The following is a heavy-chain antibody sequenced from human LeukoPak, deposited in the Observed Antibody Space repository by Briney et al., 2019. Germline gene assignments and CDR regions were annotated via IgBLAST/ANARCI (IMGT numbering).Heavy chain of an antibody. CDR1: GVTFKDYT. D-gene: IGHD4-17*01. CDR3: ARASTEYAVTNGFDT. J-gene: IGHJ5*02. Sequence: GGSLRLSCAASGVTFKDYTMNWVPESPGEGLQWVSYVSFGSSYISYADSLKGRFTISRDDAKSSVYLEMTSLRTDDTAVYYCARASTEYAVTNGFDTWGPGTLVTVPS. CDR2: VSFGSSYI. V-gene: IGHV3-21*06.